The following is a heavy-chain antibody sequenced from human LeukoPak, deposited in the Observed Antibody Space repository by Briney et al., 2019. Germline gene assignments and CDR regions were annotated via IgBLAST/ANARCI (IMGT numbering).Heavy chain of an antibody. CDR3: ARDRGYSAFDY. Sequence: GGSLRLSCAASAFTFSNYWMSWVRQAPGKGLEWVANIKEDGSEINYVDSVKGRFTISRDNAKNSLYLQMNSLRVDDTAVYYCARDRGYSAFDYWGQGTLVTVSS. CDR2: IKEDGSEI. D-gene: IGHD4-23*01. J-gene: IGHJ4*02. CDR1: AFTFSNYW. V-gene: IGHV3-7*01.